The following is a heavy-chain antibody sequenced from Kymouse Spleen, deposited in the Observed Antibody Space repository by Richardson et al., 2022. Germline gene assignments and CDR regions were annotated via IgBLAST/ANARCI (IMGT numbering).Heavy chain of an antibody. CDR1: GGSISSSSYY. Sequence: QLQLQESGPGLVKPSETLSLTCTVSGGSISSSSYYWGWIRQPPGKGLEWIGSIYYSGSTYYNPSLKSRVTISVDTSKNQFSLKLSSVTAADTAVYYCARDSSSWYYYYYYGMDVWGQGTTVTVSS. D-gene: IGHD6-13*01. CDR3: ARDSSSWYYYYYYGMDV. CDR2: IYYSGST. V-gene: IGHV4-39*01. J-gene: IGHJ6*02.